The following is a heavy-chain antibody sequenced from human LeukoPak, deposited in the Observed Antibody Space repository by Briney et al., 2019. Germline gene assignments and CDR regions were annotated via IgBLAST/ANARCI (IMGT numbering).Heavy chain of an antibody. CDR2: MNHSGST. Sequence: PSETLSLTCADYGGSFSGYYWCWIRPPPGKGRGWIGEMNHSGSTNYNPPLKSRVTISVDTSKIQFSLKLSSVTAADTAVYYCARGPAIQPTLFQGFDYWGQGTLVTVSS. CDR3: ARGPAIQPTLFQGFDY. D-gene: IGHD2-2*02. J-gene: IGHJ4*02. V-gene: IGHV4-34*01. CDR1: GGSFSGYY.